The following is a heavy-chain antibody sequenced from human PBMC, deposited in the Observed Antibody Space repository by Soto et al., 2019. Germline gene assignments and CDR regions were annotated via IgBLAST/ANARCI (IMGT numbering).Heavy chain of an antibody. CDR3: AIRDSRWERHWLDP. J-gene: IGHJ5*02. CDR1: GYTFSSFD. Sequence: ASVKVSRKASGYTFSSFDINWVRQATVQGLERMGWMNPNSGNTGYAQKFQGRVTMTRNTSIRTAYMELSSLKSEDTAGYFCAIRDSRWERHWLDPWGQGTLVTVSS. V-gene: IGHV1-8*01. D-gene: IGHD1-26*01. CDR2: MNPNSGNT.